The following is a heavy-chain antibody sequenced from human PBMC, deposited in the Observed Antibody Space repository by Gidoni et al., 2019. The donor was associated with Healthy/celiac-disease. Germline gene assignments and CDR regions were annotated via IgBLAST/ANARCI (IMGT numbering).Heavy chain of an antibody. J-gene: IGHJ3*02. D-gene: IGHD3-9*01. Sequence: DYHMSWIRQAPGKGLEWVSYISSSSSYTNYADSVKGRFTISRDNAKNSLYLQMNSLRAEDTAVYYCAREGLYYDILTGYYRVAFDIWGQGTMVTVSS. V-gene: IGHV3-11*06. CDR2: ISSSSSYT. CDR3: AREGLYYDILTGYYRVAFDI. CDR1: DYH.